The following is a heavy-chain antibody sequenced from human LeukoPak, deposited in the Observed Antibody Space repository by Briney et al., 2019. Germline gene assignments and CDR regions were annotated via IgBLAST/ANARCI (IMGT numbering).Heavy chain of an antibody. CDR3: VRMRGPERRHCFDY. CDR2: INGRGDDS. CDR1: DFTFA. V-gene: IGHV3-23*01. Sequence: PGGSLRLSCVVSDFTFAVSWVRQDPGKGLEWISTINGRGDDSFHADSVKGRFTISRDTSKNTLYLHMSSLRAADTAMYFCVRMRGPERRHCFDYWSQGALLIVSS. J-gene: IGHJ4*02. D-gene: IGHD1-1*01.